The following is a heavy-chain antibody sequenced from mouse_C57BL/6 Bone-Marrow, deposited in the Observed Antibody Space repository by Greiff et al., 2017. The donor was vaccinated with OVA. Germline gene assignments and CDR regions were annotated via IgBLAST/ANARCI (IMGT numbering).Heavy chain of an antibody. D-gene: IGHD1-1*01. V-gene: IGHV5-6*02. CDR3: ARRGVVAFDY. CDR2: ISSGSSYT. Sequence: EVKLMESGGDLVKPGGSLKLSCAASGFTFSSYGMSWVRQTPDKRLEWVASISSGSSYTYYPDSVKERFTISRDNAKTTLYLQLSSLMSEDTAMYYCARRGVVAFDYWGQGTTLTVSS. CDR1: GFTFSSYG. J-gene: IGHJ2*01.